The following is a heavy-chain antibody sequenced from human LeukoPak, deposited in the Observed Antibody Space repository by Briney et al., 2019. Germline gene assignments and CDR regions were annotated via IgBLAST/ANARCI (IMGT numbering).Heavy chain of an antibody. CDR2: IYYSGST. CDR1: GGFISSSSYY. CDR3: ARRRYYDSTGYFD. V-gene: IGHV4-39*01. Sequence: SETLSLTCTISGGFISSSSYYWGWIRQPPGKGLEWIGDIYYSGSTYYSPSLKSRVSRSVDTSKNQFSLILSSVIAADTALHYCARRRYYDSTGYFDWGQGTQVTVS. D-gene: IGHD3-22*01. J-gene: IGHJ1*01.